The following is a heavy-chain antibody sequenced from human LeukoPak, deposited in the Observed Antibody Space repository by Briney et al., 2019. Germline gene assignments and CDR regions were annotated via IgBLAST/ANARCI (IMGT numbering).Heavy chain of an antibody. Sequence: GGSLRLSCAASGFTFSSYWMSWVRQAPGKGLEWVANIKQDGSEKYYVDSVKGRFTISRDNAKNTLYLQMNSLRAEDTAVYYCARPVDYDFWSGYRYWGQGTLVTVSS. CDR3: ARPVDYDFWSGYRY. CDR1: GFTFSSYW. CDR2: IKQDGSEK. J-gene: IGHJ4*02. V-gene: IGHV3-7*01. D-gene: IGHD3-3*01.